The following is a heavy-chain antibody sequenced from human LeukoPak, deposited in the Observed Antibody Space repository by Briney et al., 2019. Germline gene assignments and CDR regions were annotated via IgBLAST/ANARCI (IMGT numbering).Heavy chain of an antibody. D-gene: IGHD3-10*01. CDR1: GGSFSGYY. CDR2: INHSGST. CDR3: ARGLKVRGVTLDYYYYYMDV. Sequence: SETLSLTCAVYGGSFSGYYWSWIRQPPGKGLEWIGEINHSGSTNYNPSLKSRVTISVDTSKNQFSLKLSSVTAADTAVYYCARGLKVRGVTLDYYYYYMDVWGKGTTVTVSS. J-gene: IGHJ6*03. V-gene: IGHV4-34*01.